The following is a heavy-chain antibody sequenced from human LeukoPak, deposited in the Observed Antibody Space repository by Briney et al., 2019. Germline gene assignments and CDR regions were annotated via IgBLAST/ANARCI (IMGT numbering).Heavy chain of an antibody. D-gene: IGHD3-10*01. J-gene: IGHJ5*01. Sequence: GGSLRLSCAASGFTFSSYAMNWVRQAPGKGLEWVSAISNSGGSTYYADSVKGRFTVSRDNSKNTLFLQMNSLRAEDTAVYYCARDNGGWFDSWGRGTLVTVSS. V-gene: IGHV3-23*01. CDR1: GFTFSSYA. CDR3: ARDNGGWFDS. CDR2: ISNSGGST.